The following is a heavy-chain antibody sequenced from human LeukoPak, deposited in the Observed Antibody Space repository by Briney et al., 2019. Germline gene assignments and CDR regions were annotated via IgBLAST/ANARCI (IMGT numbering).Heavy chain of an antibody. V-gene: IGHV3-23*01. D-gene: IGHD3-10*01. CDR2: ISGSGGST. CDR1: GFTFSSYA. J-gene: IGHJ3*02. Sequence: GGSLRPSCAASGFTFSSYAMSWVRQAPGKGLEWVSAISGSGGSTYYADSVKGRFTISRDNSKNTLYLQMNSLRAEDTAVYYCAKDGPASGSGSYYSDIWGQGTMVTVSS. CDR3: AKDGPASGSGSYYSDI.